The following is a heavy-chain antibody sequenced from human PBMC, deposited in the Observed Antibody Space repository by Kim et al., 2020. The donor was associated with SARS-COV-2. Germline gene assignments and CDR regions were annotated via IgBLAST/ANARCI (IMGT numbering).Heavy chain of an antibody. J-gene: IGHJ4*02. V-gene: IGHV3-30*03. CDR2: ISYDGSNK. Sequence: GGSLRLSCAASGFTFSSYGMHWVRQAPGKGLEWVAVISYDGSNKYYADSVKGRFTISRDNSKNTLYLQMNSLRAEDTAVYYCARVDTAMADFDYWGQGTLVTVSS. CDR3: ARVDTAMADFDY. D-gene: IGHD5-18*01. CDR1: GFTFSSYG.